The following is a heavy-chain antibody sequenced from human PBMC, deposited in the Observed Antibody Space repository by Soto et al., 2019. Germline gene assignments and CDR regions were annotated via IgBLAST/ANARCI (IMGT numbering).Heavy chain of an antibody. Sequence: SETLSLTCTVSGGSISSYYWSWIRQPPGKGLEWIGYIYYSGSTNYNPSLKSRVTISVDTSKNQFSLKLSSVTAADTAVYYCARDLGYSYGMDVWGQGPRSPSP. D-gene: IGHD1-26*01. V-gene: IGHV4-59*01. CDR1: GGSISSYY. CDR2: IYYSGST. J-gene: IGHJ6*02. CDR3: ARDLGYSYGMDV.